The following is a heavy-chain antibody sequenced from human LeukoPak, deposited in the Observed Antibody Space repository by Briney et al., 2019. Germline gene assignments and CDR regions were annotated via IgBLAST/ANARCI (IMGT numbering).Heavy chain of an antibody. CDR1: GGSFSSGSYY. V-gene: IGHV4-61*01. Sequence: PSETLSLTCTVSGGSFSSGSYYWSWIRQPPGKGLEWIGYIYYSGSTNYNPSLKSRVTISVDTSKNQFSLKLSSVTAADTAVYYCARVGEYEPLPDYWGQGTLVTVSS. J-gene: IGHJ4*02. D-gene: IGHD4-17*01. CDR3: ARVGEYEPLPDY. CDR2: IYYSGST.